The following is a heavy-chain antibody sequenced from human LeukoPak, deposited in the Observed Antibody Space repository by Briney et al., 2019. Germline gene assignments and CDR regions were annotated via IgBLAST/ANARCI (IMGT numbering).Heavy chain of an antibody. CDR1: GFTFSTFA. J-gene: IGHJ4*02. D-gene: IGHD2-8*02. V-gene: IGHV3-23*01. Sequence: GGSLRLSCAASGFTFSTFAMIWVRQPPGKGLEWVSSIFPSGGEIHYADFVRGRFTISRDNSKSTLSLQMNSLRAEDTAIYYCATYRQVLLPFESWGQGTLVTVSS. CDR3: ATYRQVLLPFES. CDR2: IFPSGGEI.